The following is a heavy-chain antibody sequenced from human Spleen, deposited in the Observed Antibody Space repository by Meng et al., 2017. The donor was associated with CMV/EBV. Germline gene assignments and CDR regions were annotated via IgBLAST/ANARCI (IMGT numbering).Heavy chain of an antibody. Sequence: ASGFTFSSYSMTWVRQAPGKGLEWVSSISSSSSYIYYADSVKGRFTISRDNAKNSLYLQMNSLRAEDTAVYYCARGRDSSGYYYLDYWGQGTLVTVSS. J-gene: IGHJ4*02. CDR2: ISSSSSYI. D-gene: IGHD3-22*01. V-gene: IGHV3-21*01. CDR3: ARGRDSSGYYYLDY. CDR1: GFTFSSYS.